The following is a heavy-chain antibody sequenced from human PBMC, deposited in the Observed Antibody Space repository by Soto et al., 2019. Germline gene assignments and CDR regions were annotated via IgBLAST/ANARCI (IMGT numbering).Heavy chain of an antibody. CDR1: GYSFTSYW. D-gene: IGHD3-10*01. CDR3: ARLHIRIRRDPGTYGSGSYYNGYYYGMDV. CDR2: IDPSDSYT. Sequence: PGESLKISCKGSGYSFTSYWISWVRQMPGKGLEWMGRIDPSDSYTNYSPSFQGHVTISADKSISTAYLQWSSLKASDTAMYYCARLHIRIRRDPGTYGSGSYYNGYYYGMDVWGQGTLVTVSS. V-gene: IGHV5-10-1*01. J-gene: IGHJ6*02.